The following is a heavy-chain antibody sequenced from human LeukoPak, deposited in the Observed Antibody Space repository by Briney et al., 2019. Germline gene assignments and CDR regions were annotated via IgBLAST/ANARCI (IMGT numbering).Heavy chain of an antibody. D-gene: IGHD3-22*01. CDR1: GGSFSGYY. CDR2: INHSGST. CDR3: AREAPIVVVITHDAFDI. Sequence: SETLSLTCAVYGGSFSGYYWSWIRQPPGKGLEWIGEINHSGSTNYNPSLKSRVTISVDTSKNQFSLKLSSVTAADTAVYYCAREAPIVVVITHDAFDIWGQGTMVTVSS. V-gene: IGHV4-34*01. J-gene: IGHJ3*02.